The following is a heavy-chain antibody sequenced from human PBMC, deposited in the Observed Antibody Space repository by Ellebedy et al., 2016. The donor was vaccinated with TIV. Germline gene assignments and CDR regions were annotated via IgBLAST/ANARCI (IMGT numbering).Heavy chain of an antibody. CDR2: ISSSSSYI. CDR3: ARDDDDILTGRNAMDV. J-gene: IGHJ6*02. V-gene: IGHV3-21*01. Sequence: GESLKISCAAFGFTFSSYSMNWVRQAPGQGLEWVSCISSSSSYIYYADSVKGRFTISRDNAKNSLYLQMNSLRAEDTAVYYCARDDDDILTGRNAMDVWGQGTTVTVSS. CDR1: GFTFSSYS. D-gene: IGHD3-9*01.